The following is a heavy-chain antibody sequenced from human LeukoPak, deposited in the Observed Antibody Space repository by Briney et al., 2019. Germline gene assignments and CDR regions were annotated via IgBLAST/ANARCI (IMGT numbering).Heavy chain of an antibody. D-gene: IGHD3-10*01. J-gene: IGHJ4*02. CDR2: IYYSGST. CDR1: GGSISSSSYY. V-gene: IGHV4-39*01. Sequence: SETLSLTCTVSGGSISSSSYYWGWIRQPPGKGLEWIGSIYYSGSTYYNPSLKSRVTISVDTSKNQFSLKLSSVTAADTAVYYCARLVWLLWFGELNAFDYWGQGTLGTVSS. CDR3: ARLVWLLWFGELNAFDY.